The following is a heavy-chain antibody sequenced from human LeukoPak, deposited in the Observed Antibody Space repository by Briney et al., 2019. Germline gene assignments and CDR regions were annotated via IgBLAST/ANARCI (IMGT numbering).Heavy chain of an antibody. CDR2: IYYSGST. CDR1: GGSISSGGYY. Sequence: PSETLSLTCTVSGGSISSGGYYWSWIRQHPGKGLEWIGYIYYSGSTYYNPSLKSRVTISVDTSKNQFSLKLSSVTAADTAVYYCARASLWFGELWDFDYWGQGTLVTVSS. J-gene: IGHJ4*02. CDR3: ARASLWFGELWDFDY. D-gene: IGHD3-10*01. V-gene: IGHV4-31*03.